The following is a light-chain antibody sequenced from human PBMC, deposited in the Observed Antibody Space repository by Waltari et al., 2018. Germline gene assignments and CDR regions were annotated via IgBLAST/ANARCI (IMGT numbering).Light chain of an antibody. J-gene: IGLJ2*01. CDR2: NVD. V-gene: IGLV2-14*03. CDR1: RSDVGGYNY. CDR3: CSYAGSSTFVV. Sequence: QSALTQPASVSGSPGQSITISCTGTRSDVGGYNYVSWYQQPPGKAPKLMIYNVDNRPSGVSNRFPGSKSGNTASLTISGLQADDEADYYCCSYAGSSTFVVFGGGTKLTVL.